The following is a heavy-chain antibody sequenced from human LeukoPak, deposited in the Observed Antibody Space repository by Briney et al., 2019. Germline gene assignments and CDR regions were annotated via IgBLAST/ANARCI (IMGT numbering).Heavy chain of an antibody. Sequence: SETLSLTCTVSGGSISSYYWSWIRQPPGKGLEWIGYIYYSGSTNYNPSLKSRVTISVDTSKNQFSLKLSSVTAADTAVYYCASLPVDGTPFDYWGQGTLVTVSS. V-gene: IGHV4-59*01. J-gene: IGHJ4*02. CDR3: ASLPVDGTPFDY. D-gene: IGHD6-19*01. CDR1: GGSISSYY. CDR2: IYYSGST.